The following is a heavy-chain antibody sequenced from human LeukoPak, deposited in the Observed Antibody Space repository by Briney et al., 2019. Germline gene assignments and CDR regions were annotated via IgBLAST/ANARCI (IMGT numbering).Heavy chain of an antibody. V-gene: IGHV4-59*01. CDR1: GGSISSYY. CDR3: ARGDYYGSGIDY. Sequence: SETLSLTCTVSGGSISSYYWSWIRRPSGKGLEWIGYIYSSGSTNYNPSLKSRVTISVDMSKNQFSLRLTSVTAADTAVYYCARGDYYGSGIDYWGQGTLVTVAS. D-gene: IGHD3-10*01. CDR2: IYSSGST. J-gene: IGHJ4*02.